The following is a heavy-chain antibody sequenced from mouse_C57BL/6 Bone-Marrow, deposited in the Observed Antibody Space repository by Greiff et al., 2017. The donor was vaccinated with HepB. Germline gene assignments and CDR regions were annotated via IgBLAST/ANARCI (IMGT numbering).Heavy chain of an antibody. CDR3: TRPHFNYGSSYAWFAY. CDR2: IRNKANNHAT. CDR1: GFTFSDAW. D-gene: IGHD1-1*01. J-gene: IGHJ3*01. Sequence: EVKLLESGGGLVQPGGSMKLSCAASGFTFSDAWMDWVRQSPEKGLEWVAEIRNKANNHATYYAESVKGRFTISRDDSKSSVYLQMNSLRAEDTGIYYCTRPHFNYGSSYAWFAYWGQGTLVTVSA. V-gene: IGHV6-6*01.